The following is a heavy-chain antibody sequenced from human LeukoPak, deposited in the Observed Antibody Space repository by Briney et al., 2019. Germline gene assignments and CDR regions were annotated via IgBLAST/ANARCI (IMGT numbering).Heavy chain of an antibody. D-gene: IGHD5-24*01. J-gene: IGHJ5*02. CDR3: ARVRDYPS. Sequence: GASVKVSCKASGYTFTGYYMHWVRQAPGQGLEWMGWINPNSGATKYAQKFQGRVTMTRDTSISTAYMELSRLIFDDTAVYYRARVRDYPSWGQGTLVSVSS. V-gene: IGHV1-2*02. CDR2: INPNSGAT. CDR1: GYTFTGYY.